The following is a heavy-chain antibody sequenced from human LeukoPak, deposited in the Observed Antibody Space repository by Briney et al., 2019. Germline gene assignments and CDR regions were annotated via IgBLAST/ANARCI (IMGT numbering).Heavy chain of an antibody. CDR3: ARGPITMKVVVPNFEY. CDR1: GFTFSSYW. Sequence: PGGSLRLSCAASGFTFSSYWMSWVRQAPGKGLEWVANIKQDGSDKYYVDSVKGRFTISRDNAKNSLYLQMNSLRAEDTAVYYCARGPITMKVVVPNFEYWGQGTLVTVSS. J-gene: IGHJ4*02. V-gene: IGHV3-7*01. CDR2: IKQDGSDK. D-gene: IGHD3-22*01.